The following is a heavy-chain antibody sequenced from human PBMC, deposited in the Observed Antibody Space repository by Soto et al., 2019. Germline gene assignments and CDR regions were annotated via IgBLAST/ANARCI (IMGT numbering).Heavy chain of an antibody. CDR1: GGSISSGGYY. J-gene: IGHJ4*02. V-gene: IGHV4-31*03. CDR3: AREPSGYGDYGPLDY. Sequence: SETLSLTCTVSGGSISSGGYYWSWIRQHPGKGLEWIGYIYYSGSTYYNPSLKSRVTISVDTSKNQFSLKLSSVTAADTALYYCAREPSGYGDYGPLDYWGRGTLGTVSS. D-gene: IGHD4-17*01. CDR2: IYYSGST.